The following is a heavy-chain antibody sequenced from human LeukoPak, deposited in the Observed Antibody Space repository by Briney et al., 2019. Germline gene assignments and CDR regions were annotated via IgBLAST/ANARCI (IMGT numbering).Heavy chain of an antibody. CDR3: ARVPEPRVKWVVTPRPPDY. J-gene: IGHJ4*02. D-gene: IGHD2-21*02. Sequence: PGGSLRLSCATSGFTFSSYGMHWVRQAPGKGLEWVALISHDGSKIYYVDSVKGRFTISRDNAKNSLYLQMNSLRAEDTAVYYCARVPEPRVKWVVTPRPPDYWGQGTLVTVSS. CDR1: GFTFSSYG. V-gene: IGHV3-30*03. CDR2: ISHDGSKI.